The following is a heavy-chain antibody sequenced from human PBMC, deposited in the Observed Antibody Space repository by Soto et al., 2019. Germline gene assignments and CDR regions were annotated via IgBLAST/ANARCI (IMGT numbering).Heavy chain of an antibody. J-gene: IGHJ4*02. V-gene: IGHV4-59*01. CDR1: GGSISNFY. CDR2: ISYSGNT. Sequence: XETLSLTCTVPGGSISNFYWSWIRQPPGKGLEWIGYISYSGNTNYNPSLKSRVSISVDTSKNQLSLNLTSVTAADTAVYYCARAPMVLSRSYFDSWGQGTPVTVSS. CDR3: ARAPMVLSRSYFDS. D-gene: IGHD2-8*01.